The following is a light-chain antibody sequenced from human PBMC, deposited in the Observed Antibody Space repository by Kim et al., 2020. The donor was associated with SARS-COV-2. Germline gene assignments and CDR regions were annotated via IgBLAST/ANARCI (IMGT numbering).Light chain of an antibody. CDR3: QAWDRSTVV. CDR1: KLGDQY. CDR2: QDS. Sequence: SYELTQPPSVSVSPGQTASITCSGDKLGDQYACWYQQKPGQSPVLVIYQDSKRPSGIPERFSGSNSGNTATLTISGTPAMDEADYYCQAWDRSTVVFGGG. J-gene: IGLJ2*01. V-gene: IGLV3-1*01.